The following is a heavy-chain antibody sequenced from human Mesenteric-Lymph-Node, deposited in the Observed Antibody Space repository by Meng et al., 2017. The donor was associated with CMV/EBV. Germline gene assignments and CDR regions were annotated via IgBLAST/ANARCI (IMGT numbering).Heavy chain of an antibody. Sequence: GGSLRLSCAASGFTFSDYYMSWIRQAPGKGLEWVSYISSSGSTIYYADSVKGRFTISRDNAKNSLFLQMNSLRAEDTAVYYCARDLRRSSSGYDTNYRYTFDYWGQGTLVTVSS. CDR2: ISSSGSTI. CDR1: GFTFSDYY. CDR3: ARDLRRSSSGYDTNYRYTFDY. V-gene: IGHV3-11*04. J-gene: IGHJ4*02. D-gene: IGHD6-19*01.